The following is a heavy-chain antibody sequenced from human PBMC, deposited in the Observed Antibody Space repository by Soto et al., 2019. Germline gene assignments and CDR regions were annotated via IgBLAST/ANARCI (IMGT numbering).Heavy chain of an antibody. CDR2: ISYDGSNK. CDR1: GFTFSSYG. CDR3: AKTVVAVTPEFGDY. Sequence: QVQLVESGGGVVQPGRSLRLSCAASGFTFSSYGMHWVRQAPGKGLEWVAVISYDGSNKYYADSVKGRFTISRDNSKNTLYLQMNGLRAEDTAVYYCAKTVVAVTPEFGDYWGQGTLVTVSS. J-gene: IGHJ4*02. D-gene: IGHD2-15*01. V-gene: IGHV3-30*18.